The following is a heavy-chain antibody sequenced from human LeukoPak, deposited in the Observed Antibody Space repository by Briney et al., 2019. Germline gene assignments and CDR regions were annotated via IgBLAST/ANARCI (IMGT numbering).Heavy chain of an antibody. D-gene: IGHD6-19*01. CDR2: ISYDGSNK. CDR1: GFTFSSYA. V-gene: IGHV3-30-3*01. Sequence: PGGSLRLSCAASGFTFSSYAMHWVRQAPGKGLEWVAVISYDGSNKYYADSVKGRFTISRDNSKNTLYLQMNSLRAEDTAVYYCARGGPRKKAWIAVAGAATPYYFDYWGQGTLVTASS. J-gene: IGHJ4*02. CDR3: ARGGPRKKAWIAVAGAATPYYFDY.